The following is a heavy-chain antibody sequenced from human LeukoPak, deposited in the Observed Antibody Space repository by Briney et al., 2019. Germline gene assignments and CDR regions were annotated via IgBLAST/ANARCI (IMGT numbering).Heavy chain of an antibody. CDR2: IYHSGST. V-gene: IGHV4-4*02. Sequence: SETLSLTCAISGGSISSGNWWSWVLQPPRERLQWNGEIYHSGSTNYNPSLNSRVIISVDKSNNQFSLKLTSVTAADTALYYCARPGRGGAFDIWGQGTMVTVSS. CDR3: ARPGRGGAFDI. D-gene: IGHD1-1*01. CDR1: GGSISSGNW. J-gene: IGHJ3*02.